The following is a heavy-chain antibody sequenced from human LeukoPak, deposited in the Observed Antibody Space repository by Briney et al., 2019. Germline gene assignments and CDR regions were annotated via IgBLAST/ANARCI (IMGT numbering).Heavy chain of an antibody. CDR2: MNPISVKT. CDR3: VRAAQEDCDPLTGLQTGNYFNP. V-gene: IGHV1-8*01. J-gene: IGHJ5*02. D-gene: IGHD3-9*01. Sequence: ASVKVSCKPSGYTFTTYDINWVRQGSGEGPECMGWMNPISVKTAYAQSFQGRVSMTRNASISTAYMEATNMTPENTALYYSVRAAQEDCDPLTGLQTGNYFNPWGQGTLVTVSS. CDR1: GYTFTTYD.